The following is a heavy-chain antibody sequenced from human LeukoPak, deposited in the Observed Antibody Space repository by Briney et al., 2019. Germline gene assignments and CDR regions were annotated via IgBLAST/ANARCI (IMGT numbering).Heavy chain of an antibody. CDR2: INQDGSEQ. D-gene: IGHD5-24*01. CDR1: GFTFDDYA. V-gene: IGHV3-7*01. Sequence: GGSLRLSCAASGFTFDDYAMHWVRQAPGKGLEWVASINQDGSEQYYVDSVKGRFTISRDNAKNSLYLQMSSLRADDTAVYYCARYRLVWLPVPAFDYWGQGTLVTVSS. CDR3: ARYRLVWLPVPAFDY. J-gene: IGHJ4*02.